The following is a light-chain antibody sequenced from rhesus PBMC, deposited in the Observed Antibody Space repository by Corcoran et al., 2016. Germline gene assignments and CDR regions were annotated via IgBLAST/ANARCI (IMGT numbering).Light chain of an antibody. V-gene: IGKV1-18*01. CDR3: QQGYDTPYS. Sequence: DIQMTQSPSSLSASVGDKVTITCRASQGISSLLAWSQQKPVKARKPRIYAASSLQSGVPSRFSGSGSGTDYTRTISSLRPEDFATYYGQQGYDTPYSFGQGTKVEIK. CDR1: QGISSL. CDR2: AAS. J-gene: IGKJ2*01.